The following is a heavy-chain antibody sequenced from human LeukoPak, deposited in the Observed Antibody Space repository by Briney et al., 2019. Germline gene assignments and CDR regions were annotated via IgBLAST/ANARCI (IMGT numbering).Heavy chain of an antibody. J-gene: IGHJ4*02. CDR2: IYSGGST. CDR1: GFTVSSNY. D-gene: IGHD1-26*01. V-gene: IGHV3-53*01. Sequence: GGSLRLSCAASGFTVSSNYMSWVRQAPGKGLEWVSVIYSGGSTYYADSVKGRFTISRDNSKNTLYLQMNSLRAEDTAVYYCAKDLGGTANFDYWGQGTLVTVSS. CDR3: AKDLGGTANFDY.